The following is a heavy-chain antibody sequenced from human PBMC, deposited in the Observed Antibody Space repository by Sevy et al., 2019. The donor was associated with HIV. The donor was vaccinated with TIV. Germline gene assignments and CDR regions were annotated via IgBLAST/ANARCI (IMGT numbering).Heavy chain of an antibody. CDR3: ARDSWQQLVRGAFDI. CDR1: GGSFSGYY. Sequence: SETRSLTCAVYGGSFSGYYWSWIRQPPGKGLEWIGEINHSGSTNYNPSLKSRVTISVDTSKNQFSLKLSSVTAADTAVYYCARDSWQQLVRGAFDIWGQGTMVTVSS. D-gene: IGHD6-13*01. CDR2: INHSGST. V-gene: IGHV4-34*01. J-gene: IGHJ3*02.